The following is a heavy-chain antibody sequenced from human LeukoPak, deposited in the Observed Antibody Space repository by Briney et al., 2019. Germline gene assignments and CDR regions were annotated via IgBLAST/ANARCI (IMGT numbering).Heavy chain of an antibody. J-gene: IGHJ3*02. D-gene: IGHD3-9*01. CDR1: GFTFSSYS. V-gene: IGHV3-21*01. Sequence: AGGSLRLSCAASGFTFSSYSMNWVRQAPGKGLEWVSSISSSSSYIYYADSVKGRFTISRDNAKNSLYLQMNSLRAEDTAVYYCASPWGAVRYFDWLLDIWGQGTMVTVSS. CDR2: ISSSSSYI. CDR3: ASPWGAVRYFDWLLDI.